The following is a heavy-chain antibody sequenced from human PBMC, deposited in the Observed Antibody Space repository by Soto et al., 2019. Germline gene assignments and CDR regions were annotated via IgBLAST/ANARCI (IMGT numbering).Heavy chain of an antibody. J-gene: IGHJ6*02. CDR2: IIPIFGTA. CDR3: ARARLRAAAGTFCGTDV. V-gene: IGHV1-69*06. Sequence: QVQLVQSGAEVKKPGSSVKVSCKASVGTFSSYAISWVRQAPGQGLEWMGGIIPIFGTASYAQKFQGRVTITADKSPSTADMELISLKSEDTAVCYCARARLRAAAGTFCGTDVWGQGTPVTVSS. D-gene: IGHD6-13*01. CDR1: VGTFSSYA.